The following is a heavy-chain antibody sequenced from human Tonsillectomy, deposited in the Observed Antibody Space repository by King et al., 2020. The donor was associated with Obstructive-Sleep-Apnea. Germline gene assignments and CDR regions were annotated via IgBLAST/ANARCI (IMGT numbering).Heavy chain of an antibody. CDR1: GFTFSSYD. V-gene: IGHV3-13*04. J-gene: IGHJ2*01. D-gene: IGHD3-22*01. Sequence: VQLVESGGGLVQPGGSLRLSCAASGFTFSSYDMHWVRQATGKGLEWVSAIGTAGDTYYPGSVKGRFTISRENAKNSLYLQMNSLRAGDTAVYYCARSSYYYDSSGYHYWYFALWGRGTLVTVSS. CDR2: IGTAGDT. CDR3: ARSSYYYDSSGYHYWYFAL.